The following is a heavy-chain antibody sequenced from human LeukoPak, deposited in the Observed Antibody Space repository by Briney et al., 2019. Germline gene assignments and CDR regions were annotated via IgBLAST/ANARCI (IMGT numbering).Heavy chain of an antibody. CDR3: ARACTSCPRYYYGMDV. CDR2: INPSGGST. V-gene: IGHV1-46*01. D-gene: IGHD2-2*01. Sequence: ASVKVSCKASGYTFTSYYMHWVRQAPGQGLEWMGIINPSGGSTSYAQKFQGRVAMTRDTSTSTVYMELGSLRSEDTAVYYCARACTSCPRYYYGMDVWGQGTTVTVSS. J-gene: IGHJ6*02. CDR1: GYTFTSYY.